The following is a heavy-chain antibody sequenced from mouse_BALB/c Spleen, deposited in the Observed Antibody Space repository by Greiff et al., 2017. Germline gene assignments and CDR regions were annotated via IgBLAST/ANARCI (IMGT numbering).Heavy chain of an antibody. D-gene: IGHD3-3*01. CDR2: ILPGSGST. J-gene: IGHJ2*01. Sequence: VQLVESGAELMKPGASVKISCKATGYTFSSYWIEWVKQRPGHGLEWIGEILPGSGSTNYNEKFKGKATFTADTSSNTAYMQLSSLTSEDSAVYYCAREGLRGYYFDYWGQGTTLTVSS. CDR1: GYTFSSYW. V-gene: IGHV1-9*01. CDR3: AREGLRGYYFDY.